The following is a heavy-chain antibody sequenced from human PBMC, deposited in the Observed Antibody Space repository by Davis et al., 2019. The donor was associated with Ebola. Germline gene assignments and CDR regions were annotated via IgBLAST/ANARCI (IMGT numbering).Heavy chain of an antibody. Sequence: AASVKVSCKASGYTFTSYAMNWVRQAPGQGLEWMGWINTNTGNPTYAQGFTGRFVFSLDTSVSTAYLQISSLKAEDTAVYYCARDQYSSSPLYYYYYGMDVWGKGTTVTVSS. CDR3: ARDQYSSSPLYYYYYGMDV. D-gene: IGHD6-6*01. CDR1: GYTFTSYA. V-gene: IGHV7-4-1*02. CDR2: INTNTGNP. J-gene: IGHJ6*04.